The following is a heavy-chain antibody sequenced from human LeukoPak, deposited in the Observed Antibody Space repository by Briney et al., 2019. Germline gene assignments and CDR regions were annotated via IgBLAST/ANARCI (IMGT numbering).Heavy chain of an antibody. CDR2: IWYDGSNK. J-gene: IGHJ4*02. CDR1: GFTFSRFG. CDR3: ARGAYCSGGSCPYFDS. Sequence: GRSLRLSCAASGFTFSRFGMHWVRQAPGKGLEWVAVIWYDGSNKYYADSVKGRFTISRDNSKNTLYLQMNSLRAEDTAVYYCARGAYCSGGSCPYFDSWGQGTLVTVSS. V-gene: IGHV3-33*01. D-gene: IGHD2-15*01.